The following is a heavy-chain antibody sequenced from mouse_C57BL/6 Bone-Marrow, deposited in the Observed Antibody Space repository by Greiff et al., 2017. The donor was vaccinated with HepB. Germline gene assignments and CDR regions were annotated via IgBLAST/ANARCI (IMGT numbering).Heavy chain of an antibody. Sequence: QVQLQQSGPELVKPGASVKISCKASGYAFSSSWMNWVKQRPGKGLEWIGRIYPGDGDTNYNGKFKGKATLTVDTSSSTAYMQLSSLTSEDSAVYYCAGLDYFDYWGQGTTLTVSS. V-gene: IGHV1-82*01. CDR3: AGLDYFDY. CDR2: IYPGDGDT. J-gene: IGHJ2*01. CDR1: GYAFSSSW. D-gene: IGHD2-2*01.